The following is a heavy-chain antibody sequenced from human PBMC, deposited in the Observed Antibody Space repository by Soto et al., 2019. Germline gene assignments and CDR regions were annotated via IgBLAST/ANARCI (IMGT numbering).Heavy chain of an antibody. Sequence: EVQLLESGGGLVQPGGSLRLSCAASGFTFSSYAMSWVRQAPGKGLEWVSAISGSGGSTYYADSVKGRFTISRDNSKNTLYLQMNSLRAEDTAVYYCAKNLIWNVFWSGYYGVDYWGQGTLVTVSS. CDR2: ISGSGGST. V-gene: IGHV3-23*01. J-gene: IGHJ4*02. D-gene: IGHD3-3*01. CDR3: AKNLIWNVFWSGYYGVDY. CDR1: GFTFSSYA.